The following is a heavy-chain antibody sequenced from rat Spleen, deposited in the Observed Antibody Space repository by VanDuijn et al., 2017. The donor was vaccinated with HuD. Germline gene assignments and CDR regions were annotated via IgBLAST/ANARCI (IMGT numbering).Heavy chain of an antibody. CDR1: GFTFSDYG. D-gene: IGHD1-12*02. CDR2: ISTSGVST. J-gene: IGHJ1*01. V-gene: IGHV5-25*01. CDR3: TREYYDGSRFYYWYFDF. Sequence: EVQLVESGGGLVQPGRSMKLSCAASGFTFSDYGMAWVRQAPTKGLEWVASISTSGVSTYYRDSVKGRFTIFRDNAKGTLSLQMNSLRSEDTATYYCTREYYDGSRFYYWYFDFWGPGTMVTVSS.